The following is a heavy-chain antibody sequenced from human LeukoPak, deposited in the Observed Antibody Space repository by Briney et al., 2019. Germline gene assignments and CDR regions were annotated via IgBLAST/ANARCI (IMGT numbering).Heavy chain of an antibody. CDR1: GYTFTSYG. CDR3: AREPCSGWYRFRCYFDY. J-gene: IGHJ4*02. V-gene: IGHV1-69*13. Sequence: SVKVSCKASGYTFTSYGISWVRQAPGQGLEWMGGIIPIFGTANYAQKFQGRVTITADESTSTAYMELSSLRSEDTAVYYCAREPCSGWYRFRCYFDYWGQGTLVTVSS. CDR2: IIPIFGTA. D-gene: IGHD6-19*01.